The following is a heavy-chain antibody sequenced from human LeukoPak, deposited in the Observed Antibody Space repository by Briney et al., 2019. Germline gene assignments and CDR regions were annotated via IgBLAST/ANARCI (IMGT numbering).Heavy chain of an antibody. CDR2: IYAGCST. CDR3: AGGSYHDSRSYYKFDY. Sequence: GGSLRLSCATSGFSVSSNSMSWVRQAPGKGLEWVSVIYAGCSTYYADSVKGRFTISRDNSKNTVYLQMNSLRAEDTAVYFCAGGSYHDSRSYYKFDYWGQGTLVTVSS. J-gene: IGHJ4*02. D-gene: IGHD3-10*01. V-gene: IGHV3-66*01. CDR1: GFSVSSNS.